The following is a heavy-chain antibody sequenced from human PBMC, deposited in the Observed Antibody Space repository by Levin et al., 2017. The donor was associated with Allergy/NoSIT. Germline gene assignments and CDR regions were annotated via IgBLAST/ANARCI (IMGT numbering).Heavy chain of an antibody. CDR3: ARVTDSGLFDY. CDR1: GFTFSTYD. V-gene: IGHV3-13*01. Sequence: GGSLRLSCAASGFTFSTYDMHWVRQATGKGLDWVSGIGNAGDTYYPGSVKGRFTISRENAKNSLYLQMNSLRAGDTAVYYCARVTDSGLFDYWGQGTLVTVSS. J-gene: IGHJ4*02. CDR2: IGNAGDT. D-gene: IGHD2-21*01.